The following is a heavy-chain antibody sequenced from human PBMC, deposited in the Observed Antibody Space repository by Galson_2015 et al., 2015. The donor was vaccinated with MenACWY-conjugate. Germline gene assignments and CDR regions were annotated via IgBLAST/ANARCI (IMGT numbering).Heavy chain of an antibody. CDR1: GGSASSSGYY. CDR2: IYDSGTT. Sequence: ETLSLTCTVSGGSASSSGYYWTWIQQPPGKGLEWIGLIYDSGTTKYNPSLKGRVTISLDTSKNQVSLKLSSVTAADTAVYYCAREFSYWGQGTLVTVSS. D-gene: IGHD2/OR15-2a*01. V-gene: IGHV4-61*08. J-gene: IGHJ4*02. CDR3: AREFSY.